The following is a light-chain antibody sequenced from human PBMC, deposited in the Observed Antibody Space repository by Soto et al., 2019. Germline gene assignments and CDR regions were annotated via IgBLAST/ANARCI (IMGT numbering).Light chain of an antibody. CDR1: TSDVGGYNY. J-gene: IGLJ2*01. CDR2: EVS. Sequence: QSALTQPASVSGSPGRSITIYCTGTTSDVGGYNYVSWYQQHPGKAPKLMIYEVSNRPSGVSNRFSGSKSGNTASLTISGLQAEDEADYYCSSYTSRSTLVVFGGGTKLTVL. V-gene: IGLV2-14*01. CDR3: SSYTSRSTLVV.